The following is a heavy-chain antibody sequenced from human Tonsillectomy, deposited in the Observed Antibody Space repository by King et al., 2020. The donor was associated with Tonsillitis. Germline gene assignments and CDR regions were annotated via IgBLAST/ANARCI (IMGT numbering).Heavy chain of an antibody. CDR1: GFTFSTYG. CDR2: ISYDGSNK. J-gene: IGHJ4*02. V-gene: IGHV3-33*05. CDR3: ARGDDSSGYYWSFDY. Sequence: HVQLVESGGGVVQPGRSLRLSCAASGFTFSTYGMHWVRQAPGKGLEWVAVISYDGSNKYYADSVKGRFTISRDNSKNTLFLRMNSLRAEDTAVYYCARGDDSSGYYWSFDYWGQGTLVTASS. D-gene: IGHD3-22*01.